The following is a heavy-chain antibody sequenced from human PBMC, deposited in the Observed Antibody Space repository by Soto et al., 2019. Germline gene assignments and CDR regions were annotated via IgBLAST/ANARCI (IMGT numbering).Heavy chain of an antibody. Sequence: GGSLRLSCAASGFTFSSYAMHWVRQAPGKGLEWVAVISYDGSNKYYADSVKGRFTISRDNSKNTLYLQMNSLRAEDTAVYSCARDGQPANDFDTWGQGTMVTVSS. V-gene: IGHV3-30*04. CDR1: GFTFSSYA. CDR2: ISYDGSNK. D-gene: IGHD1-1*01. J-gene: IGHJ3*02. CDR3: ARDGQPANDFDT.